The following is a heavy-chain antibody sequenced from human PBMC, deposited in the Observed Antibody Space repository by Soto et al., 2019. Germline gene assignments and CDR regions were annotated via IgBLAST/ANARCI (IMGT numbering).Heavy chain of an antibody. V-gene: IGHV1-69*06. CDR1: GGTFSSYA. CDR2: IIPIFGTA. CDR3: ARGIAAHSDNYYYYGMDV. J-gene: IGHJ6*02. Sequence: QVQLVQSGAEVKKPGSSVKVSCKASGGTFSSYAISWVRQAPGQGLEWMGGIIPIFGTANYAQKFQGRVTITADKSTSTAYMELSSLRSEDTAVYYCARGIAAHSDNYYYYGMDVWGQGTTVTVSS. D-gene: IGHD6-6*01.